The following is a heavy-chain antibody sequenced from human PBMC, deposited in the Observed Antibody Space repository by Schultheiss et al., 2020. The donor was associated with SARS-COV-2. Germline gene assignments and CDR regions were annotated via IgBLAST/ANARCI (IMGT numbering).Heavy chain of an antibody. CDR2: IYPGDSDT. V-gene: IGHV5-51*01. D-gene: IGHD1-1*01. J-gene: IGHJ6*02. CDR3: ARRGTAAGGRFYYYYGMDV. Sequence: GGSLRLSCKASGYSFTSYWIGWVRQMPGKGLEWMGIIYPGDSDTRYSPSFQGQVTISADKSISTAYLQWSSLKASDTAMYYCARRGTAAGGRFYYYYGMDVWGQGTTVTVSS. CDR1: GYSFTSYW.